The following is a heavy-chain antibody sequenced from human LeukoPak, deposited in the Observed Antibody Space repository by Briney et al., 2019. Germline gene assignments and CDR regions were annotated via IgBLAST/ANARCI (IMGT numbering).Heavy chain of an antibody. D-gene: IGHD5-12*01. CDR2: IHHSEST. CDR1: GYSISSGYY. Sequence: SETLSLTCSVSGYSISSGYYWGWIRQSPGKGLEWIGTIHHSESTDYNPSLKSRVTVSLHPSKNQFSLKLSSVTAADTAVYYCARLRGYGYFDYWGQGTLVTVSS. CDR3: ARLRGYGYFDY. J-gene: IGHJ4*02. V-gene: IGHV4-38-2*02.